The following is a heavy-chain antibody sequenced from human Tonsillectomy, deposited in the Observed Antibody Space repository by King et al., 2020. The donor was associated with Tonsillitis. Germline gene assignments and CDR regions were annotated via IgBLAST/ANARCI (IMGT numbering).Heavy chain of an antibody. CDR2: ISGSGAGT. D-gene: IGHD6-13*01. CDR3: ANLAAAGEYYFDY. CDR1: GFTFSSYA. J-gene: IGHJ4*02. Sequence: VQLVESGGGLVQPGGSLRLSCAASGFTFSSYAMSWVRQAPGKGLEWVSAISGSGAGTYYADSVKGQFTISRDNSKNKLYLQMNSLRAEDTAVYYCANLAAAGEYYFDYWGQGTLVTVSS. V-gene: IGHV3-23*04.